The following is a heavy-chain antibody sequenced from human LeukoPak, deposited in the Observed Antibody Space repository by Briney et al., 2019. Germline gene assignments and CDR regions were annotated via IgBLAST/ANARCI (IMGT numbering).Heavy chain of an antibody. V-gene: IGHV1-18*01. J-gene: IGHJ4*02. Sequence: ASVKVSCKASGYTFTSYGISWVRQAPGQGLEWMGWISAYNGNTNYAQKLQGRVTMTTDTSTSTAYMELRSLRPDDTAVYYCARDIYGDYASGYWGQGTLVTVSS. CDR3: ARDIYGDYASGY. D-gene: IGHD4-17*01. CDR1: GYTFTSYG. CDR2: ISAYNGNT.